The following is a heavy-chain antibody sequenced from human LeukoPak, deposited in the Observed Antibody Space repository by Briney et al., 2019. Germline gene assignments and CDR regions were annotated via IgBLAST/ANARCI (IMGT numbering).Heavy chain of an antibody. D-gene: IGHD3-10*01. CDR1: GYTFTSYG. CDR2: IIPIFGTA. J-gene: IGHJ5*02. V-gene: IGHV1-69*05. CDR3: ARGRRRFDGSGSYDGWFDP. Sequence: SVKVSCKASGYTFTSYGITWVRQAPGQGLEWMGRIIPIFGTANYAQKFQGRVTITTDESTSTAYMELSSLRSEDTAVYYCARGRRRFDGSGSYDGWFDPWGQGTLVTVSS.